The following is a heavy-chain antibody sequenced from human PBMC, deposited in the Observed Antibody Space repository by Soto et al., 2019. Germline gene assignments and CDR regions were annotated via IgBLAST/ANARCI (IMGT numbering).Heavy chain of an antibody. CDR3: AKDERGYIYSGYDFPLDPWFDP. CDR1: GFSCSSYS. CDR2: ISGSGGST. J-gene: IGHJ5*02. D-gene: IGHD5-12*01. Sequence: WGSLRLSCAASGFSCSSYSMSWVRQAPGKGLEWVSAISGSGGSTYYADSVKGRFTISRDNSKNTLYLQMNSLRAEDTAVYYCAKDERGYIYSGYDFPLDPWFDPWGQGTLVTVSS. V-gene: IGHV3-23*01.